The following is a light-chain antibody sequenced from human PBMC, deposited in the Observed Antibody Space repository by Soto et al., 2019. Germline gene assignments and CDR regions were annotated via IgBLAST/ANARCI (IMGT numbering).Light chain of an antibody. Sequence: DLQMTQSPSTLSASVGDRVTITCRASQSISSLLAWYQQKSGRAPTLLIYKASTLESGVPSRFSGSGSGTEFTLTISSLQPDDFATYYCQQYNSYPLTFGQGTRLEIK. J-gene: IGKJ5*01. V-gene: IGKV1-5*03. CDR2: KAS. CDR3: QQYNSYPLT. CDR1: QSISSL.